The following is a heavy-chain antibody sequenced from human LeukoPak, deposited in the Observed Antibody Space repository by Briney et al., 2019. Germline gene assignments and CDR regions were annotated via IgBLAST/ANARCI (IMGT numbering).Heavy chain of an antibody. D-gene: IGHD3-22*01. J-gene: IGHJ3*02. CDR3: AKLGYDSSGYYPDAFDI. CDR1: GFTFSSYA. CDR2: MRGSGGST. V-gene: IGHV3-23*01. Sequence: GGSLRLSCAASGFTFSSYAMSWVRQAPGKGLEWVSTMRGSGGSTYYADSVKGRFTISRDNFKNTLYLQMNSLRAEDTAVYYCAKLGYDSSGYYPDAFDIWGQGTMVTVSS.